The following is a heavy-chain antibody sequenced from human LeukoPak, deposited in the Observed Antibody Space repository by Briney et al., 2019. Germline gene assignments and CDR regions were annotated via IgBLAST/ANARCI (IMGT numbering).Heavy chain of an antibody. Sequence: PGGSLRLSCAASGFTFGNSWVHWVRQAPGKGLVWVSLINADGSTATYADSVKGRFTISRDNSKNTLYLQMNSLRAEDTAVYYCARVPPYDSSGYSDYWGQGTLVTVSS. CDR1: GFTFGNSW. J-gene: IGHJ4*02. CDR3: ARVPPYDSSGYSDY. D-gene: IGHD3-22*01. V-gene: IGHV3-74*01. CDR2: INADGSTA.